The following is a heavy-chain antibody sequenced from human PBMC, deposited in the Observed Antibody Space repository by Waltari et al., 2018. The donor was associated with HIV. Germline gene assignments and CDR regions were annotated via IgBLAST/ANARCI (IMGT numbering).Heavy chain of an antibody. J-gene: IGHJ4*02. CDR3: ARDEGRGYASRYFDY. V-gene: IGHV1-69*12. Sequence: QVQLVQSGAEVKKPGSSVKVSCKASGGTLSYYAIRWVRQAPGQWLEWMGGIIPRVGAANSPQKFQGRVTITADESTSTAYMELSSLRSEDTAVYYCARDEGRGYASRYFDYWGQGTLVTVSS. D-gene: IGHD5-12*01. CDR1: GGTLSYYA. CDR2: IIPRVGAA.